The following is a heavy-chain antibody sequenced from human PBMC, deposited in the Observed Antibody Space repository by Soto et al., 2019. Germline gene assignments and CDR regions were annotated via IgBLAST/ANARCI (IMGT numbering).Heavy chain of an antibody. Sequence: TSETLSLTCTVSGGSISSYYWSWIRQPPGKGLEWIGYIYYSGSTNYNPSLKSRVTISVDTSKNQFSLKLSSVTAADTAVYYCARFPMITFGGVIVISAFDIWGQGTMVTVSS. D-gene: IGHD3-16*02. J-gene: IGHJ3*02. CDR2: IYYSGST. V-gene: IGHV4-59*08. CDR1: GGSISSYY. CDR3: ARFPMITFGGVIVISAFDI.